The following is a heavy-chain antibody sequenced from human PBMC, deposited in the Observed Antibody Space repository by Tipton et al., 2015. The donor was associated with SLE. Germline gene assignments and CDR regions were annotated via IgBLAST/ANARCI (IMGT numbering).Heavy chain of an antibody. CDR1: GGSISSGSYY. Sequence: TLSLTCTVSGGSISSGSYYWSWIRQPAGKGLEWIGRIYTSGSTNYNPSLKSRVTISVDTSKNQFSLKLSSVAAADTAVYYCARGGLGRLVPLVYWGQGTLVTVSS. D-gene: IGHD6-19*01. CDR2: IYTSGST. J-gene: IGHJ4*02. V-gene: IGHV4-61*02. CDR3: ARGGLGRLVPLVY.